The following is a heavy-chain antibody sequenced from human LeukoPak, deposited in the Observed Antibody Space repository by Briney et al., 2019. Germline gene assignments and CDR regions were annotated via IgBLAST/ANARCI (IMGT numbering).Heavy chain of an antibody. CDR2: TSGNGVST. Sequence: GGSLRLSCAASGFTFSRYALSWVRQAPGQGLEWVSATSGNGVSTYYADSVRGRFTISRDNSKKTLFLQMNSLRAEDTAVYYCARDLGSYVDSWGHGTLVTVSS. CDR1: GFTFSRYA. D-gene: IGHD5-18*01. CDR3: ARDLGSYVDS. J-gene: IGHJ5*01. V-gene: IGHV3-23*01.